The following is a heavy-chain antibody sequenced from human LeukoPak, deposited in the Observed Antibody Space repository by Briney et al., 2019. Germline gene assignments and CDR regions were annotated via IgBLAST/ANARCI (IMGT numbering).Heavy chain of an antibody. D-gene: IGHD2-2*01. CDR3: TRGATSFYYFDQ. J-gene: IGHJ4*02. V-gene: IGHV4-59*01. CDR1: GSTFSNFW. Sequence: PGGSLRLSCTASGSTFSNFWMGWVRQPPGRGLEWIGYLYYSGSTVYNPSLKSRLTISVDTSKNRFSLKLSSVTATDTAVYYCTRGATSFYYFDQWAQGTPVTVSS. CDR2: LYYSGST.